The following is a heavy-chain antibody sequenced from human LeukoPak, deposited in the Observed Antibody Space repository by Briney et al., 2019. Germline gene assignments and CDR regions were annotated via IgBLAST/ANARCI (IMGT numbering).Heavy chain of an antibody. D-gene: IGHD6-25*01. CDR3: VREFRVPIAAAGAFDI. CDR2: IWYDGSNK. V-gene: IGHV3-33*01. CDR1: GFTFSSYG. J-gene: IGHJ3*02. Sequence: PGRSLRLSCAASGFTFSSYGMHWVRQAPGKGLEWVAVIWYDGSNKYYADSVKGRITISRDNSKNTLYLQMNSLRAEDTAVYYCVREFRVPIAAAGAFDIWGQGTEVTVSS.